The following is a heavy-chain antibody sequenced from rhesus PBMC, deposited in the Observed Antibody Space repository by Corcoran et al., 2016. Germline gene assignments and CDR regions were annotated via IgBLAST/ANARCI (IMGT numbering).Heavy chain of an antibody. Sequence: EVQLVESGGGLVQPGGSLRLSCAASGFTFSNYWMSWVRQAPGKGLDWVGRIKNKADGGTAAYAESVKGRFTISIDDEKNTLYLQMNSLKTEDTAVYYCTRGGIAAAGPFDYWGQGVLVTVSS. CDR2: IKNKADGGTA. D-gene: IGHD6-31*01. CDR1: GFTFSNYW. J-gene: IGHJ4*01. V-gene: IGHV3-16*02. CDR3: TRGGIAAAGPFDY.